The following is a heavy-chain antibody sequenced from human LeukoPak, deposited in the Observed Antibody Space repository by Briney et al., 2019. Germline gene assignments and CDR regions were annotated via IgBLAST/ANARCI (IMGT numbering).Heavy chain of an antibody. CDR2: ISGSGRNT. D-gene: IGHD3-3*01. Sequence: RGSLRLSCAASGFTFSSDAMNWVRQAPGKGLEWVSVISGSGRNTFLADSVKGRFTVSRDNSKNTLYLQMNSLRAEDTAVYYCARDGDYDFWSAYYTGGYYYYYYGMDVWGQGTTVTVSS. CDR3: ARDGDYDFWSAYYTGGYYYYYYGMDV. J-gene: IGHJ6*02. V-gene: IGHV3-23*01. CDR1: GFTFSSDA.